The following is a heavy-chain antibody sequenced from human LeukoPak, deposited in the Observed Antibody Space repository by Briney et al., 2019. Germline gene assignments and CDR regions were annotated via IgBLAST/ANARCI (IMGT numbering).Heavy chain of an antibody. D-gene: IGHD3-3*01. CDR3: ARDPTPYYDFWSGYYGYYYYGMDV. CDR2: IYYSGST. CDR1: GGSISSCY. V-gene: IGHV4-59*01. J-gene: IGHJ6*02. Sequence: SETLSLTCTVSGGSISSCYWSWIRQPPGKGLEWIGYIYYSGSTNYNPSLKSRVTISVDTSKNQFSLKLSSVTAADTAVYYCARDPTPYYDFWSGYYGYYYYGMDVWGQGTTVTVSS.